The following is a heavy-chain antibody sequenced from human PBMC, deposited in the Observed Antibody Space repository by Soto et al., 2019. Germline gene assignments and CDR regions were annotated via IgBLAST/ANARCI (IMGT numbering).Heavy chain of an antibody. CDR2: TYYRSRGYN. D-gene: IGHD1-7*01. J-gene: IGHJ6*03. CDR3: DGTTSHQWSYMDV. V-gene: IGHV6-1*01. Sequence: QVQLQESGPGLVKPSQTLSLTCAISGDSVSSNSAAWNWIRLSPSRGLEWLARTYYRSRGYNDYAVSVNSRITVNPDTSKNQFPLQRTSVTPEDTAVYYRDGTTSHQWSYMDVWGNGTTVTVSS. CDR1: GDSVSSNSAA.